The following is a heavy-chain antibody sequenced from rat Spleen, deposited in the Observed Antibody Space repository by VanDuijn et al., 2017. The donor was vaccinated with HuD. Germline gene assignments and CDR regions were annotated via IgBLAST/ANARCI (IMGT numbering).Heavy chain of an antibody. CDR3: ARANWFAY. J-gene: IGHJ3*01. Sequence: QVQLKESGPGLVQSSQTLSLTCTVSGLSLTSNSVSWIRQPPGKGLEWMGVMWSDGNTSYNSALKSRLSISRDNSKSQVFLKMSSLQTEDTATYYCARANWFAYWGQGTLVTVSS. CDR2: MWSDGNT. V-gene: IGHV2-32*01. CDR1: GLSLTSNS.